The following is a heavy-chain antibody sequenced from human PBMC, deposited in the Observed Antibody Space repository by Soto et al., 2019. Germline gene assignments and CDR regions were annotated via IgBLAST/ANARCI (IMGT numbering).Heavy chain of an antibody. J-gene: IGHJ6*03. CDR2: IYPGDSDT. CDR3: ARCQTSSSSPYYYYMDV. V-gene: IGHV5-51*01. Sequence: GESLKISCKGSGYSFTSYWIGWVRQMPGKGLEWMGIIYPGDSDTRYSPSFQGQVTISADKSISTAYLQWSSLKASDTAMYYCARCQTSSSSPYYYYMDVWGKGTTVTVSS. D-gene: IGHD6-6*01. CDR1: GYSFTSYW.